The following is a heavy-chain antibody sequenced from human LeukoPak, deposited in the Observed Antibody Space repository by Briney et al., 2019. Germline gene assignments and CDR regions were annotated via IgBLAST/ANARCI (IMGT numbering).Heavy chain of an antibody. Sequence: GGSLRLSCAASGFTFSSYSMNWVRQAPGKGLEWVSYISSSSSTIYYADSVKGRFTISRDNAKNSLYLQMNSLRAEDTAVYYCARMDRGYCSSTSCESYYYYYMDVWGKGTTSPSP. CDR1: GFTFSSYS. V-gene: IGHV3-48*01. D-gene: IGHD2-2*01. CDR3: ARMDRGYCSSTSCESYYYYYMDV. CDR2: ISSSSSTI. J-gene: IGHJ6*03.